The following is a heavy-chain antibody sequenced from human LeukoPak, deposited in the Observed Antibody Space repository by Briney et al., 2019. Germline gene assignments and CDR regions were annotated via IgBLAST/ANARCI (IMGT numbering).Heavy chain of an antibody. V-gene: IGHV3-30*18. Sequence: GRSLRLSCAASGFTFSSYGMHWVRQAPGKGLEWVAVISYDGSNKYYADSVKGRFTISRDNSKNTLYLQMNSLRAEDTAVYYCAKDVSLRLGELSQLDYWGQGTLVTVSS. J-gene: IGHJ4*02. CDR1: GFTFSSYG. CDR3: AKDVSLRLGELSQLDY. D-gene: IGHD3-16*02. CDR2: ISYDGSNK.